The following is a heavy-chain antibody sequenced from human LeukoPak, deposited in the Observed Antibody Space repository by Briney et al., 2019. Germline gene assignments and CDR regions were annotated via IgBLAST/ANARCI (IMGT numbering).Heavy chain of an antibody. Sequence: TSETLSLTCTVSGGSISSGDYYWSWIRQPPGKGLEWIGYIYYSGSTYYNPSLKSRVTISVDTSKNQFSLKLSSVTGADTAVFYCDKDRGFYYWGAFDIWGQGTMVTVSS. CDR2: IYYSGST. CDR1: GGSISSGDYY. V-gene: IGHV4-30-4*01. D-gene: IGHD2-8*01. CDR3: DKDRGFYYWGAFDI. J-gene: IGHJ3*02.